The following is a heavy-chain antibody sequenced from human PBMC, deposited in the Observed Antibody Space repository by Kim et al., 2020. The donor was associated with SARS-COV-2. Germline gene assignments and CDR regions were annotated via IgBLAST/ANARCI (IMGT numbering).Heavy chain of an antibody. J-gene: IGHJ6*02. Sequence: GGSLRLSCAASGFTFSNAWMSWVRQAPGKRLEWVGRIKSKTDGGTTDYAAPVKGRFTISRDDSKNTLYLQMNSLKTEDTAVYYCTTCRIDYGDYYGGDYYYYGMDVWGQGTTVTVSS. V-gene: IGHV3-15*01. CDR1: GFTFSNAW. D-gene: IGHD4-17*01. CDR2: IKSKTDGGTT. CDR3: TTCRIDYGDYYGGDYYYYGMDV.